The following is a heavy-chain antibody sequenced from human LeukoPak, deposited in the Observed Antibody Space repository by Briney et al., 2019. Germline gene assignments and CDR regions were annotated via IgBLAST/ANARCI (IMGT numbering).Heavy chain of an antibody. CDR1: GFMFSNHG. V-gene: IGHV3-30*02. CDR2: MRSDGSNQ. D-gene: IGHD3-22*01. CDR3: AKSRSSGGYFPWDY. Sequence: GGSLRLSCTASGFMFSNHGMHWVRKAPGKALEWVAFMRSDGSNQYYTDSVKGRFTISRDNSKNTLYLQMDSLTTEDTAVYYCAKSRSSGGYFPWDYWGQGTLVTVSS. J-gene: IGHJ4*02.